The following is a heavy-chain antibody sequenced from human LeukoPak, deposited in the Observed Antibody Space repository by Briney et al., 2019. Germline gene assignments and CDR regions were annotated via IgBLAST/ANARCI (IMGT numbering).Heavy chain of an antibody. CDR1: GGSISSYY. V-gene: IGHV4-59*08. Sequence: KSSETLSLTCTVSGGSISSYYWSWIRQPPGKGLEWIGYIYYSGSTNYNPSLKNRVTISVDTSKSQFSLKLSSVTAADTAVYYCARAYPPRVLERRSYYYGMDVWGQGTTVTVSS. CDR2: IYYSGST. CDR3: ARAYPPRVLERRSYYYGMDV. D-gene: IGHD1-1*01. J-gene: IGHJ6*02.